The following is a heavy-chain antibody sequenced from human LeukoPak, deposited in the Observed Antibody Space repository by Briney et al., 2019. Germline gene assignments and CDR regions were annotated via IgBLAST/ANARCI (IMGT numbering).Heavy chain of an antibody. CDR2: IYPGDSDT. CDR1: GYSFTSYW. CDR3: ARHRSMVRGVIQGWFDP. J-gene: IGHJ5*02. D-gene: IGHD3-10*01. Sequence: GESLKISCKGSGYSFTSYWIGWVRQMPGKGLEWMGLIYPGDSDTRYSPSFQGQVTISADKSISTAYLQWSSLKASDTAMYYCARHRSMVRGVIQGWFDPWGQGTLVTVSS. V-gene: IGHV5-51*01.